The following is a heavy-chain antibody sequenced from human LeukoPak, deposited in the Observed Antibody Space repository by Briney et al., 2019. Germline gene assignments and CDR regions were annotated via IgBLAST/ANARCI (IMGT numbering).Heavy chain of an antibody. D-gene: IGHD3-3*01. V-gene: IGHV1-18*01. CDR2: ISAYNGNT. CDR1: GYTFTSYG. J-gene: IGHJ4*02. Sequence: ASVKVSCKASGYTFTSYGISWVRQAPGQGLEWMGWISAYNGNTNYAQKLQGRVTMTTDTSTSTAYMELRSLRSDDTAVYYCARVPTATYDFWSGYYWVFDYWGQGTLVTVSP. CDR3: ARVPTATYDFWSGYYWVFDY.